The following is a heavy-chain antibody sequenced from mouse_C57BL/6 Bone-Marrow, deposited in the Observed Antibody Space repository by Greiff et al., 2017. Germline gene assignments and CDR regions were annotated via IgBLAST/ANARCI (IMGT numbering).Heavy chain of an antibody. J-gene: IGHJ4*01. CDR2: ISDGGSYT. D-gene: IGHD2-3*01. V-gene: IGHV5-4*01. CDR1: GFTFSSYA. CDR3: ARYNDGYHGLSDMDY. Sequence: EVQLVESGGGLVKPGGSLKLSCAASGFTFSSYAMSWVRQTPEKRLEWVATISDGGSYTYYPDNVKGRFTFSRDNAKNNLYMQMSHLKSEDTAMYDGARYNDGYHGLSDMDYWGQGTSVTVSS.